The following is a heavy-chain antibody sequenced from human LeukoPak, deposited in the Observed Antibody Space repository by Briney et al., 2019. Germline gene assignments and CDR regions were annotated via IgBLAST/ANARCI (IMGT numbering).Heavy chain of an antibody. J-gene: IGHJ6*02. CDR3: ARGGGLDV. CDR1: GFIVSSSS. CDR2: INHNGNVN. V-gene: IGHV3-7*03. D-gene: IGHD3-16*01. Sequence: GGSLRLSCAASGFIVSSSSMIWVRQAPGKGLEWVASINHNGNVNYYVDSVKGRFTISRDNAKNSLYLQMSNLRAEDTAVYFCARGGGLDVWGQGATVTVSS.